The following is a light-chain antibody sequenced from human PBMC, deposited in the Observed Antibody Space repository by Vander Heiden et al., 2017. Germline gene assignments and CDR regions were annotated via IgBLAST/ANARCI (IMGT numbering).Light chain of an antibody. V-gene: IGKV3-15*01. CDR1: QSVSSN. J-gene: IGKJ2*01. CDR3: QQYNNWLRNT. CDR2: GAS. Sequence: ELVMTQSPATLSVSPGDRAALSCRASQSVSSNLAWYQQKPGQAPRLLIYGASTRATGIPARFSGSGSGTEFTLTISSLQSEDFAVYYCQQYNNWLRNTFGQGTKLEIK.